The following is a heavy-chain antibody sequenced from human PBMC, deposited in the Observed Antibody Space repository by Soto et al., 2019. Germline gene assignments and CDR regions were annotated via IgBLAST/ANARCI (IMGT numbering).Heavy chain of an antibody. CDR1: GFTFSIHA. CDR2: ITGSGDST. CDR3: EKDHQIRGWLSAQTFDY. J-gene: IGHJ4*02. V-gene: IGHV3-23*01. Sequence: PGGSLRLSCAVSGFTFSIHAICWVCQAPGKGQECDSSITGSGDSTSYADSAKDRLTISRDKSTSTLYLQMHSLRAEDTAVYYCEKDHQIRGWLSAQTFDYWGQGTQVTVSS. D-gene: IGHD6-19*01.